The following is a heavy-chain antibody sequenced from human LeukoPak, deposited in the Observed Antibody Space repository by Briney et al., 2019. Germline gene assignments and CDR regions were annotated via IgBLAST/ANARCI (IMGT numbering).Heavy chain of an antibody. V-gene: IGHV1-46*01. CDR1: GYTFTSYY. Sequence: ASVKVSCKASGYTFTSYYMHWVRQAPGEGLEWMGIINPTGGSTSYAQKFQGRVTMTRDTSTSTVYMELSSLRSEDTSVYYCARDHYHKNHSVMVTAPDYWGQGTLVIVSS. D-gene: IGHD2-21*02. CDR2: INPTGGST. J-gene: IGHJ4*02. CDR3: ARDHYHKNHSVMVTAPDY.